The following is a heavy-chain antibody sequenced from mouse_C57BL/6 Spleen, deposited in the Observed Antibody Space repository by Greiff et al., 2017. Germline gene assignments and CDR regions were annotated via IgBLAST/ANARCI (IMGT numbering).Heavy chain of an antibody. Sequence: QVQLKQPGAELVRPGSSVKLSCKASGYTFTSYWMHWVKQRPIQGLEWIGNIDPSDSETHYNQKFKDKATLTVDKSSSTAYMQLSSLTSEDSAVYYCARSPGSRRDYFDDWGQGTTLTVSS. D-gene: IGHD1-1*01. CDR1: GYTFTSYW. CDR3: ARSPGSRRDYFDD. J-gene: IGHJ2*01. CDR2: IDPSDSET. V-gene: IGHV1-52*01.